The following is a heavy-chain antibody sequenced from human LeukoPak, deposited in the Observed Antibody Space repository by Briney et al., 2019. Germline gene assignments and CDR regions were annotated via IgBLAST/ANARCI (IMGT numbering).Heavy chain of an antibody. D-gene: IGHD1-1*01. J-gene: IGHJ4*02. CDR3: ARDWGNWDFDY. V-gene: IGHV3-21*01. CDR2: ISSGSNYI. Sequence: GGSLRLSCAASGFTFNYYSMNWVRQAPGKGLEWVASISSGSNYIHYAGSVKGRFTISRDNAKNSLYLHINSLRVEDTAVYHCARDWGNWDFDYWGQGTLVSVSA. CDR1: GFTFNYYS.